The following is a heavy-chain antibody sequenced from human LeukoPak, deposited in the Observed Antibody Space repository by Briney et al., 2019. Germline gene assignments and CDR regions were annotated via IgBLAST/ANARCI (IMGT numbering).Heavy chain of an antibody. CDR3: ARVYGDSTGVDY. V-gene: IGHV4-61*02. D-gene: IGHD4-17*01. Sequence: PSQTLSLTCTVSGSSFSSGGYYWSCIRQPAGKGLEWIGRIYTSGSTHYNPSPKSRVTISAGTSTSQSSLKLSSVTAADTAVYYCARVYGDSTGVDYWGKGTLVTVSS. J-gene: IGHJ4*02. CDR1: GSSFSSGGYY. CDR2: IYTSGST.